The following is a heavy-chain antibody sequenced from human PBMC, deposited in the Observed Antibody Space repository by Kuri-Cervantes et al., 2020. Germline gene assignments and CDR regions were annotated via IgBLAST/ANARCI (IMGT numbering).Heavy chain of an antibody. CDR3: GKGDQYGYHGGVDS. D-gene: IGHD5-18*01. CDR2: ISWNSNKI. J-gene: IGHJ4*02. V-gene: IGHV3-9*01. Sequence: LSLTCAASGFTFDDYAMHWVRQAPGKGLEWVSGISWNSNKIGYADSVKGRFTISRDNAKNSLYLQMNSLRAEDTAFFYCGKGDQYGYHGGVDSWGQGTLVTVSS. CDR1: GFTFDDYA.